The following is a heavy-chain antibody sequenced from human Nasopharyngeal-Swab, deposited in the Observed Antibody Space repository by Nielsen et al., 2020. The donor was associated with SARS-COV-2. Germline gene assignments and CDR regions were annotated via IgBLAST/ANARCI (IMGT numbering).Heavy chain of an antibody. V-gene: IGHV3-30*03. CDR2: ISYDGSNK. J-gene: IGHJ4*02. D-gene: IGHD2-2*01. Sequence: GGSLRLSCAASGFTFSSYGMHWVRQAPGKGLEWVAVISYDGSNKYYADSVKGRFTISRDNSKNTLYLQMNSLRAEDTAVYYCARYCSTTSCPRGFDYWGQGTLVTVSS. CDR1: GFTFSSYG. CDR3: ARYCSTTSCPRGFDY.